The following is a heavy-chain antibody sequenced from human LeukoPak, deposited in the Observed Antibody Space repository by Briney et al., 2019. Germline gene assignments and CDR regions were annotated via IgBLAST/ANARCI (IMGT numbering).Heavy chain of an antibody. Sequence: GGSLSLSCAASGFTVSSNYMSWVRQAPGKGLEWGLVIYRGGSTYYADSVKGRFTISRDNSKNTLYLQMNSLRAVDTAVYYCARGQGVLRYFDWLLNQTAGPLWGQGTLVTVSS. V-gene: IGHV3-66*01. J-gene: IGHJ4*02. CDR2: IYRGGST. D-gene: IGHD3-9*01. CDR1: GFTVSSNY. CDR3: ARGQGVLRYFDWLLNQTAGPL.